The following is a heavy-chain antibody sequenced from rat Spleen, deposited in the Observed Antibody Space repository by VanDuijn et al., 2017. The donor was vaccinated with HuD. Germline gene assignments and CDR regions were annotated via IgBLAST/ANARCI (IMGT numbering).Heavy chain of an antibody. J-gene: IGHJ4*01. CDR3: TREGWVMDA. Sequence: EVQLVESGGGLVQPGGSLKLSCVASGFTFNNYWMTWIRQAPGKGLEWVASITNASGRTYYPDSVKGRFTISRDNAKSTLYLQMNSLRSEDTATYYCTREGWVMDAWGQGASVTVSS. CDR2: ITNASGRT. D-gene: IGHD1-12*02. CDR1: GFTFNNYW. V-gene: IGHV5-31*01.